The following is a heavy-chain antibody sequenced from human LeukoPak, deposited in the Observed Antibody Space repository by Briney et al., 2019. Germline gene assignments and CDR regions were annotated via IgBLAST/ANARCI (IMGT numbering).Heavy chain of an antibody. CDR3: ARDQTGEATSFDI. Sequence: SETLSLTFTVSGGSISSSSYYWGWIRQPPGKGLEWTASIYYSGSTYYNPSLKRRVTRSLDTSKNQFSLKLSSVTAADTAVYYCARDQTGEATSFDIWGQGTMVTVSS. V-gene: IGHV4-39*07. CDR2: IYYSGST. J-gene: IGHJ3*02. CDR1: GGSISSSSYY. D-gene: IGHD3-10*01.